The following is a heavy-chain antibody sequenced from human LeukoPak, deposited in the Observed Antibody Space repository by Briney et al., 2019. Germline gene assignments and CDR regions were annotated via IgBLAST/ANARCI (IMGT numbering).Heavy chain of an antibody. CDR3: AKEDRRGRDFDY. V-gene: IGHV3-9*01. Sequence: GGSLRLSCAASGFTFDDYAMHWVRQAPGKGLEWVSGISWNSASIGYADSRKERFIISTANAKNSLYLQMNSLRAEDAALYYCAKEDRRGRDFDYWGQGTLVTVSS. CDR2: ISWNSASI. D-gene: IGHD3-16*01. J-gene: IGHJ4*02. CDR1: GFTFDDYA.